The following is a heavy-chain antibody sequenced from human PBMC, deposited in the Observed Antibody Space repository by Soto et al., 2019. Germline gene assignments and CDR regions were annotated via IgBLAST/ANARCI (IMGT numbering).Heavy chain of an antibody. V-gene: IGHV3-30-3*01. CDR1: VFPFSSYV. CDR3: ASRYTAGWTSLDC. D-gene: IGHD6-19*01. CDR2: ISYDGTDD. J-gene: IGHJ4*02. Sequence: QELLVESGGGMVQPGRSLRLSCAASVFPFSSYVMHWVRQAPGKGLEWVAAISYDGTDDYYADSVKGRFTISRDNSKNTLNLHMTSLRPEDTAVYYCASRYTAGWTSLDCWGQGTLVTVSS.